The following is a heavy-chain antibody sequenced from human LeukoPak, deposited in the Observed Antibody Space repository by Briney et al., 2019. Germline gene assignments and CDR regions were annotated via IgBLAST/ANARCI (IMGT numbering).Heavy chain of an antibody. CDR2: INPNSGGT. J-gene: IGHJ4*02. V-gene: IGHV1-2*02. CDR1: GYTFTGYY. D-gene: IGHD6-13*01. CDR3: ARIQPRIAAAFDY. Sequence: GASVKVSCKASGYTFTGYYMHWVRQAPGQGLEWMGWINPNSGGTNYAQKFQGRVTMTRDTSISTAYMELSRLRSDETAVYYCARIQPRIAAAFDYWGQGTLVTVSS.